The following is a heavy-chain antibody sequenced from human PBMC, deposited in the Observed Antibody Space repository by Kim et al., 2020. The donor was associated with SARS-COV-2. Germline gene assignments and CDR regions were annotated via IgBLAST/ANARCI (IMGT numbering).Heavy chain of an antibody. Sequence: ASVKVSCKASGYTFTSYDMHWVRQAPGQGLEWMGIINPSGGSTSYAQKFQGRVTMTRDTSTSTVYMELSSLRSEDTAVYYCAREPYSSSWYGRDWFDPWGQGTLVTVSS. V-gene: IGHV1-46*01. CDR3: AREPYSSSWYGRDWFDP. J-gene: IGHJ5*02. CDR1: GYTFTSYD. CDR2: INPSGGST. D-gene: IGHD6-13*01.